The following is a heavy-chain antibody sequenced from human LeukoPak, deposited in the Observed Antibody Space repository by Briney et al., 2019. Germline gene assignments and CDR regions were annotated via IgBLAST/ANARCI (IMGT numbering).Heavy chain of an antibody. D-gene: IGHD6-19*01. CDR2: INYSGST. CDR1: GGSISSYY. Sequence: SETLSLTCTVSGGSISSYYWSWIRQPPGKALGWIGYINYSGSTDYNPSLKSRVTISEDTSKNQFSLRLSSVTAADTAVYYCARDKTSYSSGWYVGYFHYWSQGTLVTVSS. CDR3: ARDKTSYSSGWYVGYFHY. V-gene: IGHV4-59*01. J-gene: IGHJ4*02.